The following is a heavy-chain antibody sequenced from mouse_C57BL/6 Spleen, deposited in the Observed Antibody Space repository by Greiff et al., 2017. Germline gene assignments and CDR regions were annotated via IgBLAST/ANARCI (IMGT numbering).Heavy chain of an antibody. J-gene: IGHJ3*01. CDR2: IYPGDGDT. Sequence: VQLQQSGAELVKPGASVKISCKASGYAFSSYWMNWVKQRPGKGLEWIGQIYPGDGDTNYNGKFKGKATLTADKSSSTAYMPLSSLTSDDSAVYFCARDGSSSWFAYWGQGTLVTVSA. CDR1: GYAFSSYW. D-gene: IGHD1-1*01. CDR3: ARDGSSSWFAY. V-gene: IGHV1-80*01.